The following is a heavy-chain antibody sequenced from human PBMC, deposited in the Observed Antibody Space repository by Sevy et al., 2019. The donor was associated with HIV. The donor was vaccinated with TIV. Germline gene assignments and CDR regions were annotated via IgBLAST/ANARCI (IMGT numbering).Heavy chain of an antibody. V-gene: IGHV3-23*01. CDR3: AKEAAAGRHYYYYMDV. Sequence: EGSLRLSCAASGFTFSSYAMSWVRQAPGKGLEWVSAISGSGGSTYYADSVKGRFTISRDNSKNTLYLQMNSLRAEDTAVYYCAKEAAAGRHYYYYMDVWGKGTTVTVSS. J-gene: IGHJ6*03. CDR2: ISGSGGST. D-gene: IGHD6-13*01. CDR1: GFTFSSYA.